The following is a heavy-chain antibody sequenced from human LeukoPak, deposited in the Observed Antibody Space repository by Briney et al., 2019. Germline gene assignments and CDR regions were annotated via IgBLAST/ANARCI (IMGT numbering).Heavy chain of an antibody. V-gene: IGHV3-23*01. CDR3: AKDQVGHLYYFDY. D-gene: IGHD3-10*01. CDR1: GFTFSSYS. J-gene: IGHJ4*02. CDR2: ISGSGGST. Sequence: PGGSLRLSCAASGFTFSSYSMNWVRQAPGKGLEWVSAISGSGGSTYYADSVKGRFTISRDNSKNTLYLQMNSLRAEDTAVYYCAKDQVGHLYYFDYWGQGTLVTVSS.